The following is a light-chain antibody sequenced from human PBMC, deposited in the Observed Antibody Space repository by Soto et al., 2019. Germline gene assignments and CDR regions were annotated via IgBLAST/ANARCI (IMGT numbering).Light chain of an antibody. J-gene: IGLJ2*01. CDR3: ASWDDSLSGHVV. V-gene: IGLV1-44*01. CDR2: TNK. CDR1: RSNIGSNT. Sequence: QSVLTQPPSECGTPEQRGTISCSGSRSNIGSNTVNWYQQLPGTAPKFLIYTNKQRHSGVTKRFSATKSGTAASLAISGRQSEDEADYYCASWDDSLSGHVVFGGGTKVAVL.